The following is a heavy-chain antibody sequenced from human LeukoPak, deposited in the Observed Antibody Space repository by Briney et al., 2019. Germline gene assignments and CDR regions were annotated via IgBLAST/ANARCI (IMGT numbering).Heavy chain of an antibody. D-gene: IGHD3-22*01. J-gene: IGHJ4*02. CDR3: AKDQTYYDSSGYYPYYFDY. CDR1: GFTFDDYG. V-gene: IGHV3-20*04. Sequence: PGGSLRLSCAASGFTFDDYGMSWVRQAPGKGLEWVSGINWNGGSTGYADSVKGRFTISRDNAKNSLYLQMNSLRAEDTAVYYCAKDQTYYDSSGYYPYYFDYWGQGTLVTVSS. CDR2: INWNGGST.